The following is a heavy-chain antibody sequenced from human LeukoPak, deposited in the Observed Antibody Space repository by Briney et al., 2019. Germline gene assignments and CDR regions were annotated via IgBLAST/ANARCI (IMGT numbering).Heavy chain of an antibody. CDR3: ARVVAAKYYFDY. Sequence: SETLSLTCTVSGGSINNYYWSWIRQPPGKGLEWIGYIYYSGSTNYNPSLKSRVTISVDTSKNQFSLKLSSVTAADTAVYYCARVVAAKYYFDYWGQGTLVTVSS. CDR1: GGSINNYY. J-gene: IGHJ4*02. D-gene: IGHD2-15*01. V-gene: IGHV4-59*01. CDR2: IYYSGST.